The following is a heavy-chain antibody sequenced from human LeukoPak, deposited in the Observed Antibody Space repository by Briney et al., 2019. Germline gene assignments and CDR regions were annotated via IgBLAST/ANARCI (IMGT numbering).Heavy chain of an antibody. V-gene: IGHV3-23*01. J-gene: IGHJ4*02. Sequence: GGSLRLSCAASGFTFNNYAMSWVRQAPGKGLEWVSGVTGSGERTYYADSVKGRFTISRDNFENMVYLQMNSLRAEDTAVYYCAKDYCSGGTCSLFDSWGQGTLVTVSS. CDR2: VTGSGERT. CDR3: AKDYCSGGTCSLFDS. CDR1: GFTFNNYA. D-gene: IGHD2-15*01.